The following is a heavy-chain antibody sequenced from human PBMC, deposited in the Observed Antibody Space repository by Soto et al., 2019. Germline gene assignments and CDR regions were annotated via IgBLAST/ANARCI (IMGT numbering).Heavy chain of an antibody. CDR1: GFAFSHVW. CDR3: ATEGEMSGASDWADYFDH. Sequence: QLVESGGGLVEPGGSLRLSCAASGFAFSHVWMTWVRQAPGKGLEWVGRIKRKSDHGTTDYAAAVKGRFTISRDDSKNTLYLQMDSLKSEDTAVYYCATEGEMSGASDWADYFDHWGRGTLVTVSS. V-gene: IGHV3-15*01. D-gene: IGHD2-15*01. J-gene: IGHJ4*01. CDR2: IKRKSDHGTT.